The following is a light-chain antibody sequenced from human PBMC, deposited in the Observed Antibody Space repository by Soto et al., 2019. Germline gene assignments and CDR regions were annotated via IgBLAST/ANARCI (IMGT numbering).Light chain of an antibody. CDR1: ESVSSHY. J-gene: IGKJ1*01. CDR2: AAS. V-gene: IGKV3-20*01. Sequence: EIVLTQSPGTLSSSPGERATLSCRASESVSSHYLAWYQQRPGQAPRLLIYAASNRARGTQDRFGGSGSGTDFTLTVSRLEPEDFAVYYCQQYGSVPWTFGQGTKV. CDR3: QQYGSVPWT.